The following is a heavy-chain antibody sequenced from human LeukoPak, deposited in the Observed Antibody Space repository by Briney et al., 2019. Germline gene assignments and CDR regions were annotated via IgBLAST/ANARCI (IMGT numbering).Heavy chain of an antibody. CDR1: GFTFSSYS. CDR2: ISSSSSYI. CDR3: AGVGYYDSSGYRAFDI. Sequence: PGGSLRLSCAASGFTFSSYSMNWVRQAPGKGLEWVSSISSSSSYIYYADSVKGRFTISRDNAKNPLYLQMNSLRAEDTAVYYCAGVGYYDSSGYRAFDIWGQGTMVTVSS. J-gene: IGHJ3*02. V-gene: IGHV3-21*01. D-gene: IGHD3-22*01.